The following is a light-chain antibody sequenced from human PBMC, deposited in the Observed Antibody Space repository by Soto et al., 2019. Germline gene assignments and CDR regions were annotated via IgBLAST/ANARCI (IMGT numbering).Light chain of an antibody. CDR3: QQYNEWPPTFT. CDR2: GAS. V-gene: IGKV3-15*01. CDR1: QSVSNN. Sequence: EIVMTQSPATLSVSPGERATLSCRASQSVSNNLAWYQQKPGQAPRLRIYGASTRATGIPARFSGSGSGTEFTLAISSLQSEDFAVYYCQQYNEWPPTFTFGQGTKLEIK. J-gene: IGKJ2*01.